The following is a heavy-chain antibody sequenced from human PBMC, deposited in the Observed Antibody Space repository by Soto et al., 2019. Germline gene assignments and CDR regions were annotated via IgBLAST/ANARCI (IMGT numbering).Heavy chain of an antibody. V-gene: IGHV1-8*01. Sequence: DSVKVSCKASGYTFTSYDINWVRQATGQGLEWMGWMNPNSGNTGYAQKFQGRVTMTRNTSISTAYMELSSLRSEDTAVYYCARGDTVTTLGDAFDIWGQGTMVTVSS. CDR3: ARGDTVTTLGDAFDI. CDR1: GYTFTSYD. CDR2: MNPNSGNT. D-gene: IGHD4-17*01. J-gene: IGHJ3*02.